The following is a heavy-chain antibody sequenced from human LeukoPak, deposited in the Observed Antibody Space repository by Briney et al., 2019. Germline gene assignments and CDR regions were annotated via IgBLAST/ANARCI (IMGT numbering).Heavy chain of an antibody. Sequence: SETLSLTCTVSGGSIRSYYWSWIRQPPGKGLEWIGYKYHSGSTNYNPSLKSRVSISVDTSKNQFSLKLNSVTAADTAVYYCARHIKWELDGFDVWGQGTMVTVSS. J-gene: IGHJ3*01. D-gene: IGHD1-26*01. CDR3: ARHIKWELDGFDV. V-gene: IGHV4-59*08. CDR2: KYHSGST. CDR1: GGSIRSYY.